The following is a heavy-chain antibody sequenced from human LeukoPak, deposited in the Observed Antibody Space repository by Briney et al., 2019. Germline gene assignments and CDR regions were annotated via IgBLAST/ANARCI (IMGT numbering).Heavy chain of an antibody. D-gene: IGHD5-24*01. J-gene: IGHJ4*02. CDR3: ARFPMATGSGDY. V-gene: IGHV1-69*04. Sequence: ASVKVSCKASGGTFSSYAISWVRQAPGQGLEWMGRIIPILGIANYAQKFQGRVTITADKSTSTAYMELSSLRSEDTAVYYCARFPMATGSGDYWGQGTLVTVSS. CDR2: IIPILGIA. CDR1: GGTFSSYA.